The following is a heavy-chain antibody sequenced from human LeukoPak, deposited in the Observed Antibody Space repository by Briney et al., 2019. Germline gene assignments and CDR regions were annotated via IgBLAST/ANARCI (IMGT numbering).Heavy chain of an antibody. V-gene: IGHV3-72*01. CDR2: IRNKANSYTT. CDR3: VRGRGGGAFDI. D-gene: IGHD3-10*01. J-gene: IGHJ3*02. Sequence: GGSLRLSCAASGFTFSDHYMDWVRQAPGKGLGWVGRIRNKANSYTTDFAASVKGRFSISRDDSKNSLYLQINSLKTEDTAVYYCVRGRGGGAFDIWGQGTMVIVSS. CDR1: GFTFSDHY.